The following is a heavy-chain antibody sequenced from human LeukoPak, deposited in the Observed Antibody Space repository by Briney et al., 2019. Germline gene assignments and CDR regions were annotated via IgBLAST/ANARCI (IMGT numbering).Heavy chain of an antibody. D-gene: IGHD4-11*01. CDR2: IIPIFGTA. V-gene: IGHV1-69*13. CDR3: ARGGTVTPSDY. Sequence: ASVKVSCKASGGTFSSYAISWVRQASGQGLEWMGGIIPIFGTANYAQKFQGRVTITADESTSTAYMELSSLRSEDTAVYYCARGGTVTPSDYWGQGTLVTVSS. J-gene: IGHJ4*02. CDR1: GGTFSSYA.